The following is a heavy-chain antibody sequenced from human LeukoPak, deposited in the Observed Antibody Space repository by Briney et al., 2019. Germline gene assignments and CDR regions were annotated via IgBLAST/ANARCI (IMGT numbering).Heavy chain of an antibody. D-gene: IGHD3-22*01. CDR3: AKDRIYYDSSGLTHDY. CDR1: GFTFRSYD. J-gene: IGHJ4*02. V-gene: IGHV3-23*01. Sequence: SGGTLRLSCGATGFTFRSYDMCWVRQALEKELEWVSAISGSGGSTYYADSVKGRFTISRDNSKNTLYLQMNSLRAEDTAVYYCAKDRIYYDSSGLTHDYWGQGTLVTVSS. CDR2: ISGSGGST.